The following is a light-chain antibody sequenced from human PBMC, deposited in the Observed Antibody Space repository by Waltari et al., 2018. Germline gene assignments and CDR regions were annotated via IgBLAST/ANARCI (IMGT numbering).Light chain of an antibody. J-gene: IGKJ3*01. CDR3: QQYYTWPLT. V-gene: IGKV3-15*01. Sequence: ELVMTQSPVTLSVSLGERATLSCRASQSVSSSLAWYQQKPGQAPRLLIYGPSTRATGIPARFSGNGSGTEFTLTISGLQSEDFAVYFCQQYYTWPLTFGPGTKVDIK. CDR2: GPS. CDR1: QSVSSS.